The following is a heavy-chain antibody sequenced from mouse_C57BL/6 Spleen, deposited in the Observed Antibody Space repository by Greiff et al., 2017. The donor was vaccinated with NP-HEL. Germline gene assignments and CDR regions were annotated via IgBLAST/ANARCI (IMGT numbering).Heavy chain of an antibody. CDR3: TRSYYGHWYFDV. V-gene: IGHV14-4*01. CDR1: GFNIKDDY. Sequence: EVQLQQSGAELVRPGASVKLSCTASGFNIKDDYMHWVKQRPEQGLEWIGWIDPENGDTEYASKFQGKATITADTSSNTAYLQLSSLTSEDTAVYYCTRSYYGHWYFDVWGTGTTVTVSS. CDR2: IDPENGDT. D-gene: IGHD1-1*01. J-gene: IGHJ1*03.